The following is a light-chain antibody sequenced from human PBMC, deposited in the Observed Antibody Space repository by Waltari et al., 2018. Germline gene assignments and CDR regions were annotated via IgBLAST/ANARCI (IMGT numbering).Light chain of an antibody. J-gene: IGLJ3*02. Sequence: QSALTQPASVSGSPGQSSPISCPGTGNDIGSYNLLSWYQQHPGQAPRPIIYEGTTRPAGVSSRFSGSKSGNTASLTISGLQAEDEAKYFCCSYIGSNMLVFGGGTNLTVL. CDR1: GNDIGSYNL. CDR3: CSYIGSNMLV. CDR2: EGT. V-gene: IGLV2-23*01.